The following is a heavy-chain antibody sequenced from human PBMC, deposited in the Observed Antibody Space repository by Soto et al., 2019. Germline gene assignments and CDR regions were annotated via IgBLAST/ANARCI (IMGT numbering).Heavy chain of an antibody. CDR1: GFTFSSYA. J-gene: IGHJ4*02. V-gene: IGHV3-23*01. CDR2: ISGSGGST. CDR3: AKEPNYYDSSGYSSFDY. D-gene: IGHD3-22*01. Sequence: PGGSLRLSCAASGFTFSSYAMNWVRQAPGKGLEWVSAISGSGGSTYYADSVKGRFTISRDNSKNTLYLQMNSLRAEDTAVYYCAKEPNYYDSSGYSSFDYWGQGTLVTVS.